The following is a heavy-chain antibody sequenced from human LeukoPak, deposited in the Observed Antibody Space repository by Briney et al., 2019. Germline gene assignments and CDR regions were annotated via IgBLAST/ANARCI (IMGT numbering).Heavy chain of an antibody. CDR1: GYTFTGYY. D-gene: IGHD3-22*01. CDR2: INPNSGGT. V-gene: IGHV1-2*06. J-gene: IGHJ4*02. CDR3: ARVGRYYDSSGYYNY. Sequence: GASVKVSCKASGYTFTGYYMHWVRQAPGQGLEWMGRINPNSGGTNYAQKFQRRVTMTRDTSISTAYMELSRLRSDDTAVYYCARVGRYYDSSGYYNYWGQGTLVTVSP.